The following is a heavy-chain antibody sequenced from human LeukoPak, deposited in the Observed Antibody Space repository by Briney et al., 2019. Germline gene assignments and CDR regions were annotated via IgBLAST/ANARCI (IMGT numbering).Heavy chain of an antibody. CDR3: ARSPAPGTCDY. V-gene: IGHV3-7*03. Sequence: GGSLRLSCAASEFIFSSYWMSWVRQPPGKGLEWVAIINHDGNEKYYVDSVAGRFTVSRDNAKKSLFLQMNNLRAEDTAVYYCARSPAPGTCDYWGQGALVMVSS. J-gene: IGHJ4*02. CDR1: EFIFSSYW. D-gene: IGHD6-13*01. CDR2: INHDGNEK.